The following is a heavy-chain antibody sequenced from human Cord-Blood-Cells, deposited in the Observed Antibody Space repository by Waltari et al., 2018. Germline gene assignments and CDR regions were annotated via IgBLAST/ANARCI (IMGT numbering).Heavy chain of an antibody. J-gene: IGHJ4*02. CDR3: ATYSSGWYFDY. Sequence: QLQLQESGPGLVKPSETLSLTCTVSGGSISSSSYYWGWIRQPPGKGLEWIGSIYYSGRTYCNPSRKSRVTISVDTSKNQFSLKLSSVTAADTAVYYCATYSSGWYFDYWGQGTLVTVSS. CDR2: IYYSGRT. D-gene: IGHD6-19*01. CDR1: GGSISSSSYY. V-gene: IGHV4-39*07.